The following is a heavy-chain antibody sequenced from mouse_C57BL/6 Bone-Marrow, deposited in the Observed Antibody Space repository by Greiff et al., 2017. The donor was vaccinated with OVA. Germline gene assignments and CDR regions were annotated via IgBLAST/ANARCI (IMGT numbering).Heavy chain of an antibody. V-gene: IGHV14-4*01. CDR3: TASPILLRYAWFAY. CDR2: IDPGNGDT. J-gene: IGHJ3*01. CDR1: GFNITDDY. D-gene: IGHD1-1*01. Sequence: EVQLQQSGAELVRPGASVKLSCTASGFNITDDYMHWVKQRPEQGLEWIGWIDPGNGDTEYASKFQGKATITADTSSNTAYLQLSSLTSEDAAVDYCTASPILLRYAWFAYWGQGTLVTVSA.